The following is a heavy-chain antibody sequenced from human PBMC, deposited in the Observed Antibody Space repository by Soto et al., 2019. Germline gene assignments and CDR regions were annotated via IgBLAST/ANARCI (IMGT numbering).Heavy chain of an antibody. CDR2: ISAYNGNT. CDR3: ARDLSFGGLSGYDSPGGY. J-gene: IGHJ4*02. Sequence: QVQLVQSGAEVKKPGASVKVSCKASGYTFTSYGIIWVRQAPGQGREWMGWISAYNGNTNYAQKLQGRVTMTTDTSTSTAYMELRSLRSDDTAVYYCARDLSFGGLSGYDSPGGYWGQGTLVTVSS. CDR1: GYTFTSYG. D-gene: IGHD5-12*01. V-gene: IGHV1-18*01.